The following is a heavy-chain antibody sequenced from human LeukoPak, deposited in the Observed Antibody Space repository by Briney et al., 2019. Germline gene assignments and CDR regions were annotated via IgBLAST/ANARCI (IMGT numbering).Heavy chain of an antibody. CDR3: ARVADIVLMVYAIRWTKYYFDY. V-gene: IGHV1-69*04. Sequence: ASVKVSCKASGGTFSSYAISWVRQAPGQGLEWMGRIIPILGIANYAQKFQGRVTITADTSTSTAYMELRSLRSDDTAVYYCARVADIVLMVYAIRWTKYYFDYWGQGTLVTVSS. J-gene: IGHJ4*02. D-gene: IGHD2-8*01. CDR2: IIPILGIA. CDR1: GGTFSSYA.